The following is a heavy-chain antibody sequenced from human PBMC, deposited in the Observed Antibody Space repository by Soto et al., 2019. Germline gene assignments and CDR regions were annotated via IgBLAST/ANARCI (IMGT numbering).Heavy chain of an antibody. D-gene: IGHD6-13*01. J-gene: IGHJ4*02. CDR1: GVSMSSGGYS. CDR3: ASSHAGAHITAAVH. V-gene: IGHV4-30-2*01. Sequence: LSLTCAVSGVSMSSGGYSWSWIRPPPGKGLEWIGYIYHSGSTYYNPSLKSRVTISVDRSKNQFSLKLSSVTAADTAVYYCASSHAGAHITAAVHWGQGTLVTVSS. CDR2: IYHSGST.